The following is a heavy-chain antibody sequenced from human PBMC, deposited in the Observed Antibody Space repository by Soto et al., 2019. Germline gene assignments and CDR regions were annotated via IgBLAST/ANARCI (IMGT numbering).Heavy chain of an antibody. V-gene: IGHV4-34*01. CDR3: ARGQEGIVATH. J-gene: IGHJ4*01. CDR1: GGSLTGYY. CDR2: IKDGGST. D-gene: IGHD5-12*01. Sequence: QVQLQQWGAGLLKPSETLSLTCAVNGGSLTGYYWSWIRQPPGKGLEWIGEIKDGGSTNYSPSLRGRVTISADTSKNQFSLRLNSVTAADTAVYFCARGQEGIVATHWDHGTLVTVSS.